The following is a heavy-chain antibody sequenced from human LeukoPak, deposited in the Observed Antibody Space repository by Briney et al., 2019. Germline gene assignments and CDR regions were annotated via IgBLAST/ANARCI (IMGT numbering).Heavy chain of an antibody. D-gene: IGHD6-13*01. J-gene: IGHJ4*02. CDR3: ARVPGSLVLGY. V-gene: IGHV1-18*01. CDR2: ISAYNGNT. CDR1: GYTFTGYG. Sequence: ASVKVSCKASGYTFTGYGISWVRRAPGQGLEWMGWISAYNGNTNYAQNLQGRVTMTTDTSTSTAYMELRSLRSDDTAVYYCARVPGSLVLGYWGQGTLVTVSS.